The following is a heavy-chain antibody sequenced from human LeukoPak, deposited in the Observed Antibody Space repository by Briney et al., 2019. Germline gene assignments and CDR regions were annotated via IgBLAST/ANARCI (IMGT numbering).Heavy chain of an antibody. CDR1: GFTFSSYA. J-gene: IGHJ4*02. D-gene: IGHD4-23*01. CDR3: AKSSGADDYGGNQDFDY. CDR2: ISNRGST. V-gene: IGHV3-23*01. Sequence: PGGSLRLSCAASGFTFSSYAMTWVRQAPGKGLEWVSGISNRGSTYYADSVRGRFTISRDNSKNTLYLQMNSLRAEDTAVYYCAKSSGADDYGGNQDFDYWGQGTLVTVSS.